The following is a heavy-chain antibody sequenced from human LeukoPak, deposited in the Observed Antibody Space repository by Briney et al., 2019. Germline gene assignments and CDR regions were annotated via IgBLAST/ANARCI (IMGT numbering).Heavy chain of an antibody. Sequence: SQTLSLTCTVSGGSISSGGYHWSWIRQHPGKGLEWIGYIFYSGSTYYNPSLKSRVTISVDTSKNQFSLQLSSVTAADTAVYYCVRVFKIEWLLDYYFDYWGQGTLSPSPQ. D-gene: IGHD3-3*01. V-gene: IGHV4-31*03. CDR3: VRVFKIEWLLDYYFDY. J-gene: IGHJ4*02. CDR2: IFYSGST. CDR1: GGSISSGGYH.